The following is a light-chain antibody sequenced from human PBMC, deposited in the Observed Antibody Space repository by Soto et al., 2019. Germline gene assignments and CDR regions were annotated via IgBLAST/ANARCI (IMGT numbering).Light chain of an antibody. CDR1: RDIGNY. CDR3: QKYDTAPLT. Sequence: DIQVTQSPSSLSASLGDRVSITCRASRDIGNYLAWYQQKPGQVPRLLISGASTLHSGVPSRFSGSGSGTDFTLTITSLQPEDTATYFCQKYDTAPLTFRGGTKVEI. V-gene: IGKV1-27*01. J-gene: IGKJ4*01. CDR2: GAS.